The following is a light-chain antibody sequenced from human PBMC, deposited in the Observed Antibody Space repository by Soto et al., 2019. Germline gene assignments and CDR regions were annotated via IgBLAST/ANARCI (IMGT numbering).Light chain of an antibody. CDR3: QSYDTSLNLYV. CDR1: SSNLGGGYD. J-gene: IGLJ1*01. V-gene: IGLV1-40*01. CDR2: RNS. Sequence: QSVLTQPPSVSGAPGQTITISCTGTSSNLGGGYDVHWYQQLPGAAPQLLIFRNSNRPSGVSYRFSASKSGTSASLAITGLQAEDEAANYCQSYDTSLNLYVFGTATKLTVL.